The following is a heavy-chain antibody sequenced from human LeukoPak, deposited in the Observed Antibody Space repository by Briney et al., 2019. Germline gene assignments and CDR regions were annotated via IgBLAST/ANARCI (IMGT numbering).Heavy chain of an antibody. V-gene: IGHV3-48*04. CDR3: AELGITMIGGV. Sequence: GGSLRLSCVASGFTLSLYTMNWVRQAPGKGLEWVSYISSSGSTIYYADSVKGRFTISRDNAKNSLYLQMNSLRAEDTAVYYCAELGITMIGGVWGKGTTVTISS. CDR2: ISSSGSTI. CDR1: GFTLSLYT. J-gene: IGHJ6*04. D-gene: IGHD3-10*02.